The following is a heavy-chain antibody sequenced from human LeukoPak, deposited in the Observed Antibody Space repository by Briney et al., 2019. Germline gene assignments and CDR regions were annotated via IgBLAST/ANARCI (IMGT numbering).Heavy chain of an antibody. V-gene: IGHV1-18*01. D-gene: IGHD1-1*01. J-gene: IGHJ4*02. Sequence: ASVKVSCKASGYTFTSYGISWERQAPGQGLEWMGWISAYNGNTNYAQKLQGRVTMTTDTSTSTAYMELRSLRSDDTAVYYCARDYGMANESQRPGSFDYWGQGTLVTVSS. CDR1: GYTFTSYG. CDR3: ARDYGMANESQRPGSFDY. CDR2: ISAYNGNT.